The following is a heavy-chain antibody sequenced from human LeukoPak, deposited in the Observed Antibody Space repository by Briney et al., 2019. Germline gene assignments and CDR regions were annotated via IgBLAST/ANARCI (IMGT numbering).Heavy chain of an antibody. J-gene: IGHJ6*03. CDR2: ISGSGGST. CDR1: GFTFSSYA. CDR3: AKDRSLKWLVRDYYYYMDV. V-gene: IGHV3-23*01. Sequence: GGSLRLSCAASGFTFSSYAMSWVRQAPGKGLEWVSAISGSGGSTYYADSVKGRFTISRDNSKNTLYLQMNSLRAEDTAVYYCAKDRSLKWLVRDYYYYMDVWGKGTTVTVSS. D-gene: IGHD6-19*01.